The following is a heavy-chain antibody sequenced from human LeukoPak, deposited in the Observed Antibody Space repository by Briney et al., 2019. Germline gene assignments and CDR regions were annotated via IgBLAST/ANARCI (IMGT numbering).Heavy chain of an antibody. D-gene: IGHD2-15*01. J-gene: IGHJ4*02. CDR2: INHSGST. CDR1: GGSFSGYY. Sequence: PSETLSLTCAVYGGSFSGYYWSWIRQPPGKGLEWIGEINHSGSTNYIPSLKSRVTISVDTSKNQFSLKLSSVTAADTAVYYCARVVAGSCPIDYWGQGTLVTVSS. V-gene: IGHV4-34*01. CDR3: ARVVAGSCPIDY.